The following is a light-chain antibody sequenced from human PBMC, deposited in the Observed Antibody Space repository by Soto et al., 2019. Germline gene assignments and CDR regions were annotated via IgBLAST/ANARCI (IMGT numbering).Light chain of an antibody. Sequence: EMVMTQSPVTLSVSPGERAILSCRASENVYTRLAWYQQRPGQAPRLLIYGASTRATNIPARISGSGSGTEFTLTISSLQSEDMAVYYCQQYNHWPQTFGQGTKVEIK. CDR3: QQYNHWPQT. J-gene: IGKJ1*01. CDR2: GAS. CDR1: ENVYTR. V-gene: IGKV3-15*01.